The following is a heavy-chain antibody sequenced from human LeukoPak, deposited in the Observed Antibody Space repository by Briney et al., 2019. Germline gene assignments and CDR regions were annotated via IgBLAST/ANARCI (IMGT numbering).Heavy chain of an antibody. D-gene: IGHD3-3*02. Sequence: ASVKVSCKASGYTFTSYYMHWVRQAPGQGLEWMGIINPSGGSTSYAQKFQGRVTMTRDTSTSTVYMELSSLRSEDTAVYYCASSFNFRYYFDYWGQGTLVTVSS. CDR1: GYTFTSYY. CDR3: ASSFNFRYYFDY. J-gene: IGHJ4*02. V-gene: IGHV1-46*01. CDR2: INPSGGST.